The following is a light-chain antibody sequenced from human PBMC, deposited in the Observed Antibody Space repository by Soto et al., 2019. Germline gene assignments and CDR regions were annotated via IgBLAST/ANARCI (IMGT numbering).Light chain of an antibody. CDR3: QVWDVSSDHPVI. Sequence: SYELTQPPSVSVTPGQTARIACGGNNIGSKNVHWYQQKPGQAPVLVVYDDSDRPSGIPGRFSGSDSGNTATLTISRVEAGDEADYYCQVWDVSSDHPVIFGGGTQLTVL. CDR1: NIGSKN. CDR2: DDS. J-gene: IGLJ2*01. V-gene: IGLV3-21*02.